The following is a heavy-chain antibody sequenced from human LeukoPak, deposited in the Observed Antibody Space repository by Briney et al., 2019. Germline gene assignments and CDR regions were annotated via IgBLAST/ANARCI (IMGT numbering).Heavy chain of an antibody. CDR2: ISSSSSYI. V-gene: IGHV3-21*01. CDR3: ARDLTMVIDAFDI. CDR1: GFTFSSYS. J-gene: IGHJ3*02. Sequence: PGGSLRLSCAASGFTFSSYSMNWVRQAPGKGLEWVPSISSSSSYIYYADSVKGRFTISRDNAKNSLYLQMNSLRAEDTAVYYCARDLTMVIDAFDIWGQGTMVTVSS. D-gene: IGHD4/OR15-4a*01.